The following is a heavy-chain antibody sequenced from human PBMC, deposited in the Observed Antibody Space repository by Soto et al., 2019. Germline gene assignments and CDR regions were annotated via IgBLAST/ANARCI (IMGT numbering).Heavy chain of an antibody. J-gene: IGHJ6*02. V-gene: IGHV3-21*01. CDR1: GFTFSSYS. CDR3: ARVGDCSSTSCHGYAGYYYYGMDV. Sequence: GGSLRLSCAASGFTFSSYSMNWVRQAPGKGLEWVSSISSSSSYIYYADSVKGRFTISGDNAKNSLYLQMNSLRAEDTAVYYCARVGDCSSTSCHGYAGYYYYGMDVWGQGTTVTVSS. D-gene: IGHD2-2*01. CDR2: ISSSSSYI.